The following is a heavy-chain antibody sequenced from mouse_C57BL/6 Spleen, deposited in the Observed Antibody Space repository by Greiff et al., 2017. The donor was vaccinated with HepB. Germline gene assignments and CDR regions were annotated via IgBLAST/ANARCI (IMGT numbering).Heavy chain of an antibody. D-gene: IGHD1-1*01. CDR3: ARHGVTTVANY. Sequence: EVKLMESGGDLVKPGGSLKLSCAASGFTFSSYGMSWVRQTPDKRLEWVATISSGGSYTYYPDSVKGRFTISRDNAKNTLYLQMSSLKSEDTAMYYCARHGVTTVANYWGQGTTLTVSS. CDR1: GFTFSSYG. V-gene: IGHV5-6*01. CDR2: ISSGGSYT. J-gene: IGHJ2*01.